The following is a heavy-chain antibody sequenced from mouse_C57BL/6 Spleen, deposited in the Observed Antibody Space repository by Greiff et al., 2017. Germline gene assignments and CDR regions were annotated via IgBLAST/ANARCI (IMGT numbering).Heavy chain of an antibody. V-gene: IGHV6-3*01. J-gene: IGHJ3*01. CDR3: TGAPYYYGSSSWFAY. Sequence: EVQRVESGGGLVQPGGSMKLSCVASGFTFSNYWMNWVRQSPEKGLEWVAQIRLKSDNYATHYAESVKGRFTISRDDSKSSVYLQMNNLRAEDTGIYYCTGAPYYYGSSSWFAYWGQGTLVTVSA. CDR1: GFTFSNYW. D-gene: IGHD1-1*01. CDR2: IRLKSDNYAT.